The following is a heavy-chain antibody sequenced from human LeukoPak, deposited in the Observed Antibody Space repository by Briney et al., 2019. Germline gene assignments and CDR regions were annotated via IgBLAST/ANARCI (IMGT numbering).Heavy chain of an antibody. J-gene: IGHJ4*02. CDR2: IKPDGSQK. Sequence: PGGSLRLSCAASGFXFISYWMSWVRQAPGKGLEWVAIIKPDGSQKFYVDSVKGRFTISRDNAKNSLYLQMNSLRAEDTAVYYCTRDWADRAAESYYCVNWGQGTLVTVSS. CDR1: GFXFISYW. V-gene: IGHV3-7*04. D-gene: IGHD1-26*01. CDR3: TRDWADRAAESYYCVN.